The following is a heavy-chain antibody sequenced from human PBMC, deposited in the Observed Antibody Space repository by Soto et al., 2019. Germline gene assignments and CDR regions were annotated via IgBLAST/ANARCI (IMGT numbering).Heavy chain of an antibody. Sequence: GGSLRLSCAASGFTFGSYSMNWVRQAPGKGLEWVSSISSSSSYIYYADSVKGRFTISRDNAKNSLYLQMNSLRAEDTAVYYCARDPDPYYDILTGYYRAYYYGMDVWGQGTTVTVSS. V-gene: IGHV3-21*01. D-gene: IGHD3-9*01. CDR3: ARDPDPYYDILTGYYRAYYYGMDV. CDR2: ISSSSSYI. CDR1: GFTFGSYS. J-gene: IGHJ6*02.